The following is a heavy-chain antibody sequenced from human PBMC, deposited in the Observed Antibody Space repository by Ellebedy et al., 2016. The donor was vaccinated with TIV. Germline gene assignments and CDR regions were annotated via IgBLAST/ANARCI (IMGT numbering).Heavy chain of an antibody. J-gene: IGHJ4*02. Sequence: GESLKISCAVSGFTPSDHDIHWVRQAPGKGLEWVAVMCYDERNEYYADSVKGRFTISRDNSKNTLYLQMNSLRVDDTAVYYCAKIRQELWFGEDYWGQGTLVTVAS. CDR3: AKIRQELWFGEDY. CDR1: GFTPSDHD. CDR2: MCYDERNE. V-gene: IGHV3-33*08. D-gene: IGHD3-10*01.